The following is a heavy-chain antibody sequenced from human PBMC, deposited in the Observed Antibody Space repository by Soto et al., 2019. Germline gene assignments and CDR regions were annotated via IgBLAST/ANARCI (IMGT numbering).Heavy chain of an antibody. D-gene: IGHD6-13*01. CDR1: GFTFSSYG. J-gene: IGHJ4*02. V-gene: IGHV3-30*18. CDR2: ISYDGSNK. Sequence: GGSLRLSCAASGFTFSSYGMHWVRQAPGKGLEWVAVISYDGSNKYYADSVKGRFTISRDNSKNTLYLQMNSLRAEDTAVYYCAKGWAEYSSSWDLLDYWGQGTLVTVSS. CDR3: AKGWAEYSSSWDLLDY.